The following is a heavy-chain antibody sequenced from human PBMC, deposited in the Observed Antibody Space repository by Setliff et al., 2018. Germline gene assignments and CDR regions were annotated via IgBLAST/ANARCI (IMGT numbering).Heavy chain of an antibody. Sequence: GASVKVSCKASGYTFTSYGISWVRQAPGQGLEWMGWISAYNGNTNYAQKLQGRVTMTTDTSTSTAYMELRSLRSDDTAVYYCGRQQLAYYYYYYGMDVWGQGTTVTVSS. D-gene: IGHD6-13*01. V-gene: IGHV1-18*01. CDR1: GYTFTSYG. J-gene: IGHJ6*02. CDR2: ISAYNGNT. CDR3: GRQQLAYYYYYYGMDV.